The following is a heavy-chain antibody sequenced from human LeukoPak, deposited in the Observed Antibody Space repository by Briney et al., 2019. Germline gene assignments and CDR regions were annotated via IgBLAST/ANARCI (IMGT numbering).Heavy chain of an antibody. Sequence: GASVKVSCKASDYTFTSYGISWVRQAPGQGLEWLGWISTYDDNIKYAQSLQGRLTLTIDTSTSTAYMELRSLTSDDTAVYYCARETYSNILTGTDYWGPGTLVTVSS. V-gene: IGHV1-18*01. CDR1: DYTFTSYG. CDR2: ISTYDDNI. D-gene: IGHD3-9*01. J-gene: IGHJ4*02. CDR3: ARETYSNILTGTDY.